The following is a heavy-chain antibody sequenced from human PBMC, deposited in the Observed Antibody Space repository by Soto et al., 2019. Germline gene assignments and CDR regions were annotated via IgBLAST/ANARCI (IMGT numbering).Heavy chain of an antibody. CDR3: ATYLEKAATQTNWFDP. D-gene: IGHD2-15*01. CDR1: GFTFGDYY. V-gene: IGHV3-11*01. J-gene: IGHJ5*02. Sequence: GSLRLACSASGFTFGDYYMSWIRQAPGKGLEWVSYISYSGNTIYYADSVRGRFTISRDNAKNSLYLQMNSLRAEDTAVYYCATYLEKAATQTNWFDPWGQGTPVTVYS. CDR2: ISYSGNTI.